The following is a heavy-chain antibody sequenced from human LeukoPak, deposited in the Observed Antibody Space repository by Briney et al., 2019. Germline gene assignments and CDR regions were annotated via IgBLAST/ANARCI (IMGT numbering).Heavy chain of an antibody. J-gene: IGHJ3*02. Sequence: PSQTLSLTCTVSGGSISSGGYYWSWIRQHPGKGLEWIGYIYYSGSTYYNPSLKSRVTISVDTSKNQFSLKPSSVTAADTAVYYCARDEYYYDSSGSHAAFDIWGQGTMVTVSS. CDR3: ARDEYYYDSSGSHAAFDI. CDR2: IYYSGST. V-gene: IGHV4-31*03. D-gene: IGHD3-22*01. CDR1: GGSISSGGYY.